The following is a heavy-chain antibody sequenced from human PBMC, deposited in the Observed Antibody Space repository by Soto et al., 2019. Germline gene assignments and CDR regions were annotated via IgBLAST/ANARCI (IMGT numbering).Heavy chain of an antibody. J-gene: IGHJ4*02. CDR2: ISGSDGST. Sequence: GGSLRLSCAASGLTFNSYAMSWVRQAPGKGLEWVSAISGSDGSTYYADSVKGRFTISRDNSKNTLYLQMSSLPAEDTAVYYCASPPRATVTDNIFDYWGQGTLVTVSS. V-gene: IGHV3-23*01. CDR3: ASPPRATVTDNIFDY. CDR1: GLTFNSYA. D-gene: IGHD4-17*01.